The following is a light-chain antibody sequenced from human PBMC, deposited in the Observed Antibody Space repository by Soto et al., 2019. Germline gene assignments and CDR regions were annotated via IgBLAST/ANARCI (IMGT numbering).Light chain of an antibody. J-gene: IGLJ1*01. CDR3: EAWDDSLNGHV. CDR2: YDD. CDR1: SSNIGNNA. Sequence: QLVLTQPPSVSEAPRQRGTISCSGSSSNIGNNAVNWYQQLPGKAPKLLIYYDDLLPSGVSDRFSGSKAGTSASLAMCGLQSEDEAEYYCEAWDDSLNGHVFGTGTKVTVL. V-gene: IGLV1-36*01.